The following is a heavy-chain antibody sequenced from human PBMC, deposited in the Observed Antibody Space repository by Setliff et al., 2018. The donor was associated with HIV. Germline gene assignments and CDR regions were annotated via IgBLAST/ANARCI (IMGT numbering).Heavy chain of an antibody. D-gene: IGHD4-17*01. CDR1: DSGTYS. V-gene: IGHV4-4*07. J-gene: IGHJ5*02. CDR2: IYSSGST. Sequence: SETLSLTCTVSDSGTYSWSWIRQPAGKGLEWIGHIYSSGSTNYNPSLKSRVTMSVDTSKNHFSLKLNSVTAADTAVYYCARAPGPYGDYNWFDPWGQGALVTVSS. CDR3: ARAPGPYGDYNWFDP.